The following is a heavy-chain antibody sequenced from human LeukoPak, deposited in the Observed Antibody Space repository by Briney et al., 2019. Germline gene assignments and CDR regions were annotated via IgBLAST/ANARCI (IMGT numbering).Heavy chain of an antibody. D-gene: IGHD3/OR15-3a*01. CDR2: INPRGGNT. V-gene: IGHV1-46*01. Sequence: ASVKVSCKASVYTFTTHYIHRVRLAPGQGLEWMGIINPRGGNTNYAQKFQGRVTMTRDTSTSTAYLELSSLTYEDTAVYYCARDFFNMISEYWGQGTQVTVST. CDR3: ARDFFNMISEY. J-gene: IGHJ4*02. CDR1: VYTFTTHY.